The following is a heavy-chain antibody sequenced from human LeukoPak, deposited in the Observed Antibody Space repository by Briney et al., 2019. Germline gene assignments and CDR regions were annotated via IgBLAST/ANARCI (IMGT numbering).Heavy chain of an antibody. CDR1: GGSISSYY. CDR2: IYYSGST. V-gene: IGHV4-59*01. Sequence: PSETLSLTCTVSGGSISSYYWSWIRQPPGKGLEWIGYIYYSGSTNYNPSLKSRVTISVDTSKNQFSLKLSSVTAADTAVYYCARGPITEYDFWSGYWDYWGQGTLVTVSS. CDR3: ARGPITEYDFWSGYWDY. D-gene: IGHD3-3*01. J-gene: IGHJ4*02.